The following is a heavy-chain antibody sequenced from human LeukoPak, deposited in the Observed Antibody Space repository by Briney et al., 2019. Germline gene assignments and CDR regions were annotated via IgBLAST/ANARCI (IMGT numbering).Heavy chain of an antibody. CDR1: GYTFTTYY. J-gene: IGHJ4*02. V-gene: IGHV1-46*01. D-gene: IGHD3-22*01. Sequence: ASVKVSYKASGYTFTTYYIHWVRQAPGQGLEWMGIINPGGGTTTYAQKFQGRVTMTRDTSTSTVYMELNSLRSEDTAVYYCARPYDISASYYDYWGQGTLVTVSP. CDR3: ARPYDISASYYDY. CDR2: INPGGGTT.